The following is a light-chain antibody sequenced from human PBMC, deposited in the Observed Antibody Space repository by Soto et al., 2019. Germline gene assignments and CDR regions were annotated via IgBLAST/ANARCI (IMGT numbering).Light chain of an antibody. CDR1: SXAVGSYRL. Sequence: QSVLTQPASVSGSPGQSITISCTGSSXAVGSYRLVSWYQHHPGKVPKPIIYEGSKRPSGVSNRFSGSKSGNTASLTISGLQAEDEADYYCNSFRVSHLYVFGTGTKVTVL. CDR3: NSFRVSHLYV. V-gene: IGLV2-14*02. CDR2: EGS. J-gene: IGLJ1*01.